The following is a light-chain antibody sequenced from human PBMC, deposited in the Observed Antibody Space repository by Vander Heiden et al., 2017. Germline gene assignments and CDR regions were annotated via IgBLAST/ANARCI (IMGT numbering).Light chain of an antibody. V-gene: IGLV2-14*01. CDR1: SSDIGDHDH. CDR2: EVS. Sequence: QSALPQPASVSVSPGQSITISCTGTSSDIGDHDHVSWYQQHPGKVPKVIIYEVSKRPSGVSNRFSGSKSGNTASLTISGLQAEDDADYYCCSYTRSSTLVFGTGTKVTAL. CDR3: CSYTRSSTLV. J-gene: IGLJ1*01.